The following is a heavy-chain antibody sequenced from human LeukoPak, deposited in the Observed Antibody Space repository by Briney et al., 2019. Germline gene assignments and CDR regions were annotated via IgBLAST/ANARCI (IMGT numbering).Heavy chain of an antibody. CDR1: GGSFSGYY. D-gene: IGHD3-3*01. CDR3: ARRWNGITIFGGKSPGGITT. J-gene: IGHJ4*02. V-gene: IGHV4-34*01. CDR2: INHSGST. Sequence: SETLSLTCAVYGGSFSGYYWSWIRQPPGKGLEWIGEINHSGSTNYNPSLKSRVTISVDTSKNRFSLKLSSVTAADTAVYYCARRWNGITIFGGKSPGGITTWGQGTLVTVSS.